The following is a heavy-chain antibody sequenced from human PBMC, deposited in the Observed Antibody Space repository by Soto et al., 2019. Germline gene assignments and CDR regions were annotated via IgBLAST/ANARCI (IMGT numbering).Heavy chain of an antibody. D-gene: IGHD4-4*01. J-gene: IGHJ6*03. CDR2: INPSGGST. CDR1: GYTFTSYY. V-gene: IGHV1-46*03. CDR3: ARDQTTGYYYYYMDV. Sequence: ASVKVSCKASGYTFTSYYMHWVRQAPGQGLEWMGIINPSGGSTSYAQKFQGRVTMTRDTSTSTVYMELSSLRSEDTAVYYCARDQTTGYYYYYMDVRGKGTTVTVSS.